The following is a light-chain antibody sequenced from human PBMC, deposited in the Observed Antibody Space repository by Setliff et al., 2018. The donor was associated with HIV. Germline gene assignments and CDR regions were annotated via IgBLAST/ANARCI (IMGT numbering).Light chain of an antibody. CDR1: SSDIGDYES. J-gene: IGLJ3*02. Sequence: QSVLTQPASVSGSPGQSITISCTGSSSDIGDYESVSWYQQHPGEVPKLMVYDVTKRPSGVSDRFSASKSGNPASLTISGLQADDEAHYYCCSYAGADTWMFGGGTKVTVL. CDR3: CSYAGADTWM. CDR2: DVT. V-gene: IGLV2-23*02.